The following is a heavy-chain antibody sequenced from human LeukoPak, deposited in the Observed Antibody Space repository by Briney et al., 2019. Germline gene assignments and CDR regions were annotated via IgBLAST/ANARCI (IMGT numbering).Heavy chain of an antibody. Sequence: GGSLRLSCAASGFSFSSYGMHWVRQAPGKGLEWVAVIWFDGSNKYYADSVKGRFTISRDNSKNTLYLQMDSLRAEDTAVYYCVRGRAGTYRPSFDSWGQGTLVTVSS. V-gene: IGHV3-33*01. CDR3: VRGRAGTYRPSFDS. CDR1: GFSFSSYG. J-gene: IGHJ4*01. CDR2: IWFDGSNK. D-gene: IGHD1-26*01.